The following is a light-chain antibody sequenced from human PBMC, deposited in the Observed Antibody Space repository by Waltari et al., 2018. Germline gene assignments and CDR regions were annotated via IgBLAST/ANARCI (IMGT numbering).Light chain of an antibody. CDR1: QHISSW. Sequence: DIQMTQSPSSVSASVGDRVTLTCRASQHISSWLAWYQQKPGKAPKYLIYAASSLQSGVPSRFSGSGFGTDFSLTISSLQPEDFATYYCQQADSFPLTFGVGTKVEI. J-gene: IGKJ4*01. CDR3: QQADSFPLT. CDR2: AAS. V-gene: IGKV1-12*01.